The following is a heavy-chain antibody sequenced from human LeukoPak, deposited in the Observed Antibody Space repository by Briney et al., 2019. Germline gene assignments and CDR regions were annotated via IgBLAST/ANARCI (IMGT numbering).Heavy chain of an antibody. J-gene: IGHJ4*02. CDR2: IYSGGST. V-gene: IGHV3-66*01. Sequence: GGSLRLSCAASGFTVSSNYMNWVRQAPGKGLEWVSIIYSGGSTYYADSVKGRFTISRDNSKNTLYLQMNSLGAEDTAVYYCARAPVTIAYFDYWGQGTLVTVSS. CDR1: GFTVSSNY. CDR3: ARAPVTIAYFDY. D-gene: IGHD4-17*01.